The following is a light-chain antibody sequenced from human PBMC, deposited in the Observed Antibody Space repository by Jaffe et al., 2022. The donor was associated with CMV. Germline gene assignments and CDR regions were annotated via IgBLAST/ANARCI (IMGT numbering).Light chain of an antibody. V-gene: IGKV3-20*01. CDR3: QQYGSSCT. CDR2: AAS. Sequence: EIVLTQSPGTLSLSPGERATLSCRASQSVASNSLAWYQQKPGQAPRLLIYAASGRATGIPDRFSGGGSGTDFTLTISRLEPEDFAVYYCQQYGSSCTFGRGTKLEIK. J-gene: IGKJ2*02. CDR1: QSVASNS.